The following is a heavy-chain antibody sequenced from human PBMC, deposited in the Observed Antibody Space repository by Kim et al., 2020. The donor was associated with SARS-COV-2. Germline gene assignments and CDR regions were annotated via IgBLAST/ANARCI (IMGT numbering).Heavy chain of an antibody. Sequence: SETLSLTCAVYGGSFSGYYWSWIRQPPGKGLEWIGEINHSGSTNYNPSLKSRVTISLDTSKNQFSLKLSSVTAADTAVYYCARGPLRGLMGRNNWFDPWGQGTLVTVSS. CDR2: INHSGST. J-gene: IGHJ5*02. V-gene: IGHV4-34*01. D-gene: IGHD3-10*01. CDR1: GGSFSGYY. CDR3: ARGPLRGLMGRNNWFDP.